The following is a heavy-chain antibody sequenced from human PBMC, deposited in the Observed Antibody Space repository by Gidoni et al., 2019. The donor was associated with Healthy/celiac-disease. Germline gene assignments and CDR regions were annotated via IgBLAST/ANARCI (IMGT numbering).Heavy chain of an antibody. CDR3: AKDIPYGGKSSTE. V-gene: IGHV3-9*01. D-gene: IGHD4-17*01. CDR2: ISWNSGSI. CDR1: RFTFDDYA. J-gene: IGHJ4*02. Sequence: VQLVESGGGLVQPGRSLRLSCAASRFTFDDYAMHWFRQAPGKGLEWVSGISWNSGSIGYADSVKGRFTISRDNAKNSLYLQMNSLRAEDTALYYCAKDIPYGGKSSTEWGQGTLVTVSS.